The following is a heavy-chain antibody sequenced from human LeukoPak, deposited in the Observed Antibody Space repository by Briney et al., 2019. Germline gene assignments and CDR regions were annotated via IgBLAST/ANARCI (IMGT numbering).Heavy chain of an antibody. CDR1: GYTFTGYY. CDR2: INPNSGGT. V-gene: IGHV1-2*02. D-gene: IGHD3-10*01. CDR3: ARGAEVWFGELFPKGYMDV. Sequence: WASVKVSCKASGYTFTGYYMHWVRQAPGQGLEWMGWINPNSGGTNYAQKFQGRVTMTRDTSISTAYMELSRLRSDDTAVYYCARGAEVWFGELFPKGYMDVWGKGTTVTISS. J-gene: IGHJ6*03.